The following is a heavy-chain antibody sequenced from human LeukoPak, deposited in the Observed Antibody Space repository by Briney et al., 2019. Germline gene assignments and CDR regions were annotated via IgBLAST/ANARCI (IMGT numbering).Heavy chain of an antibody. D-gene: IGHD4-17*01. CDR3: ARAYGDNEPFDY. V-gene: IGHV5-51*01. CDR2: IYPDDSDI. CDR1: GYIFTSYW. J-gene: IGHJ4*02. Sequence: GESLKISCKGSGYIFTSYWILWVRQMPGKGLECMGIIYPDDSDIRYSPSFQGQVTISADKSSNTAYLQWSSLKASDTAIYYCARAYGDNEPFDYWGQGTLVTVSS.